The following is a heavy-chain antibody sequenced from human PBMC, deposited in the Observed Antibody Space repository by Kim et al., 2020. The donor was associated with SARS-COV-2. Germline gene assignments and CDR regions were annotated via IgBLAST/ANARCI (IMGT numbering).Heavy chain of an antibody. CDR3: ARNYDSSGSTGFDY. J-gene: IGHJ4*02. V-gene: IGHV4-34*01. Sequence: TPYLKSRVTISLDTSKNQFSLKLSSVTAADTAVYYCARNYDSSGSTGFDYWGQGTLVTVSS. D-gene: IGHD3-22*01.